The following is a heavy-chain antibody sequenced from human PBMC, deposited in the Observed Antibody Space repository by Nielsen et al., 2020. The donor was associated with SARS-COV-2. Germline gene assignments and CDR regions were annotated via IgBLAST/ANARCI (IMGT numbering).Heavy chain of an antibody. CDR2: ISYDGSNK. J-gene: IGHJ4*02. CDR3: AKVPTYSNYPYYFDY. Sequence: GESLKISCAASGFTFSSYGMHWVRQAPGKGLEWVAVISYDGSNKYYADSVKGRFTISRDNSKNTLYLQMNSLRAEDTAVYYCAKVPTYSNYPYYFDYWGQGTLVTVSS. V-gene: IGHV3-30*18. CDR1: GFTFSSYG. D-gene: IGHD4-11*01.